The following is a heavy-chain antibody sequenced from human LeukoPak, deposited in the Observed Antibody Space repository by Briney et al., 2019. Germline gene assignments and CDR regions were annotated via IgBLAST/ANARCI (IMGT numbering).Heavy chain of an antibody. CDR2: MNPNSGNT. D-gene: IGHD5-12*01. Sequence: ASVKVSCKASGYTFTGYYMHWVRQAPGQGLEWMGWMNPNSGNTGYAQKFQGRVTMTRNTSISTAYMELSSLRSEDTAVYYCARGGLHSGYDCDYWGQGTLVTVSS. CDR3: ARGGLHSGYDCDY. J-gene: IGHJ4*02. V-gene: IGHV1-8*02. CDR1: GYTFTGYY.